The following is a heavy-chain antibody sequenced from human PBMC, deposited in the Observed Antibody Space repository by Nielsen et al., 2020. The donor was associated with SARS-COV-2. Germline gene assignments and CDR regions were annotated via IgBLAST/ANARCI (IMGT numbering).Heavy chain of an antibody. V-gene: IGHV4-34*01. J-gene: IGHJ4*02. Sequence: SETLSPTFAVHGGSFSGYYWSWIRQPPGKGLEWIGEINHSGSTNYNPSLKSRVTISVDTSKNQSSLKLSSVTAADTAVYYCARDSSSWRPFDYWGQGTLVTVSS. CDR3: ARDSSSWRPFDY. D-gene: IGHD6-13*01. CDR1: GGSFSGYY. CDR2: INHSGST.